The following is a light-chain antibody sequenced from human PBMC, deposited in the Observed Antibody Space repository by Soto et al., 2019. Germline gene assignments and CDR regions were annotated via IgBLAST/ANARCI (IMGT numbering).Light chain of an antibody. V-gene: IGKV4-1*01. CDR3: QQYYSKPLT. CDR1: QSVLYSSNNKNY. Sequence: DIVMTQSPDSLAVSLGERATINCKSSQSVLYSSNNKNYLAWYQQKPGQPPKLLIYWASTRESGVPDRFSGSGSGTDFTLTISSLQAEDVAIYYCQQYYSKPLTFGGGNKVEIK. J-gene: IGKJ4*01. CDR2: WAS.